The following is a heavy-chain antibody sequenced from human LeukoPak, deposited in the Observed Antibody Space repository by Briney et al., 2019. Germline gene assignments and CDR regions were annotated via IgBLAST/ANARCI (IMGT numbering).Heavy chain of an antibody. CDR2: VLTSGTT. CDR3: ARKPIVNSAWYYFDY. V-gene: IGHV4-4*07. Sequence: SETLSLTCTVSNGAINSYQWSWIRQPAGKGLEWIGRVLTSGTTNYNPSLKSRVTLSVDTSERHFSSNLRSVTAADTAVYYCARKPIVNSAWYYFDYWGQGTLVTVSS. D-gene: IGHD3-22*01. CDR1: NGAINSYQ. J-gene: IGHJ4*02.